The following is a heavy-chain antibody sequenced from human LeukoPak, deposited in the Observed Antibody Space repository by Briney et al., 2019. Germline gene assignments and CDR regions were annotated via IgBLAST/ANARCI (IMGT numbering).Heavy chain of an antibody. D-gene: IGHD3-10*01. Sequence: ASVKVSCKASGYTFTGYYMHWVRQAPGQGLEWMGWINPNSGGTNYAQKFQGRVTMTRNTSISTAYMELSSLRSEDTAVYYCARTKRITMVRDDYWGQGTLVTVSS. V-gene: IGHV1-2*02. J-gene: IGHJ4*02. CDR3: ARTKRITMVRDDY. CDR1: GYTFTGYY. CDR2: INPNSGGT.